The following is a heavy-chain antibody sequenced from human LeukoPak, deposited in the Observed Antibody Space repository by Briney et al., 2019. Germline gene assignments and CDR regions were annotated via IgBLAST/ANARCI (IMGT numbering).Heavy chain of an antibody. CDR1: GFSFSSSW. D-gene: IGHD3-10*01. Sequence: PGGSLRLSCAASGFSFSSSWMHWVRQAPGKGLVWISRIKSDGSSASYADSVKGRFTISRDNAKDTLYLQMNSLRAEDTAVYYCAREPHGGSGGPHDAFDIWGQGTMVTVSS. CDR3: AREPHGGSGGPHDAFDI. V-gene: IGHV3-74*01. J-gene: IGHJ3*02. CDR2: IKSDGSSA.